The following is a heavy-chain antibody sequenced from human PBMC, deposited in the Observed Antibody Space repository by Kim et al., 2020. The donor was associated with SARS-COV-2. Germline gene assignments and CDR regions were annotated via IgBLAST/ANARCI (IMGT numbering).Heavy chain of an antibody. D-gene: IGHD3-10*01. Sequence: SVKGRLTISRDKSKNTLFLQMTAVRAEDTAVYYCAGRSFGSGSFEAFDIWGQGTIVTVSS. CDR3: AGRSFGSGSFEAFDI. J-gene: IGHJ3*02. V-gene: IGHV3-66*01.